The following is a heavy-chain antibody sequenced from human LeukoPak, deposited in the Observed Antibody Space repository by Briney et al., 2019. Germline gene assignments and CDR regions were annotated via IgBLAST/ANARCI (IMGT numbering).Heavy chain of an antibody. CDR2: IRSKANSYPP. D-gene: IGHD2-2*01. V-gene: IGHV3-73*01. CDR1: GFTFSGSA. Sequence: PGGSLRLSCAASGFTFSGSAMHWARQASGKGLEWVGRIRSKANSYPPAYGASAKGSFTISRDDSKNTAYLQMNSLKTEDTAVYYCAGGGCSSTSCYGDYYYYYMDVWGKGTTVTISS. CDR3: AGGGCSSTSCYGDYYYYYMDV. J-gene: IGHJ6*03.